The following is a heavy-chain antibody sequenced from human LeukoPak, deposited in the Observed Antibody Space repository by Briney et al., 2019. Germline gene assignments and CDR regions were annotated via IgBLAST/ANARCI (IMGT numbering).Heavy chain of an antibody. V-gene: IGHV3-30*04. J-gene: IGHJ3*02. Sequence: PGGSLRLSCAASGFTFSTYAMHWVRQAPGKGLEWVAVISYDGSNKNYAASVRGRLTISRDNSKNTLYLQLNSLRPEDTAVYYCAREYGDYGNAFGSWGQGTLVTVSS. CDR1: GFTFSTYA. D-gene: IGHD4-17*01. CDR3: AREYGDYGNAFGS. CDR2: ISYDGSNK.